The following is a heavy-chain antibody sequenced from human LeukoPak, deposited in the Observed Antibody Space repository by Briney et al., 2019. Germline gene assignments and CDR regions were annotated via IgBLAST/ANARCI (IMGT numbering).Heavy chain of an antibody. J-gene: IGHJ4*02. Sequence: ASVKVSCKASGYSFTGHGLNWVRQAPGQGLEWIGWISPDNGNTNNAQKVQGRITMTMDRSTSTVYMELRSLRSDDTAVYYCARETTGEFDYWGQGSLVTVSS. D-gene: IGHD4-17*01. CDR3: ARETTGEFDY. CDR1: GYSFTGHG. V-gene: IGHV1-18*01. CDR2: ISPDNGNT.